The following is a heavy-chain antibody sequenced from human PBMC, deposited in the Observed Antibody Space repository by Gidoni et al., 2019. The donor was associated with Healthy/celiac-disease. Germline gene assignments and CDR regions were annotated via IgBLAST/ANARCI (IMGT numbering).Heavy chain of an antibody. V-gene: IGHV1-69*04. J-gene: IGHJ4*02. CDR2: IYPILGIA. CDR3: ARDRGSTMVRGVTLGGNFDY. D-gene: IGHD3-10*01. CDR1: GGPFSSYA. Sequence: QVQLVQSGAEVKKPGSSVKVSCKASGGPFSSYALSWVRQAPGQGLEWMGRIYPILGIANYAQKFQGRVTITADKSTSTAYMELSSLRSEDTAVYYCARDRGSTMVRGVTLGGNFDYWGQGTLVTVSS.